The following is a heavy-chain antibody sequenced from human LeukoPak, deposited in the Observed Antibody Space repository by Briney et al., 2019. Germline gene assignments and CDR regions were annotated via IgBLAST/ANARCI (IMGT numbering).Heavy chain of an antibody. CDR3: ARHRGITIFGVVNWFDP. J-gene: IGHJ5*02. V-gene: IGHV4-39*01. Sequence: SETLSLTCTVSGGSISSSSSYWGWIRQPPGKGLEWIGSIYYSGSTYYNPSLKSRVTISVDTSKNQFSLKLSSVTAADTAVYYCARHRGITIFGVVNWFDPWGQGTLVTVSS. CDR2: IYYSGST. CDR1: GGSISSSSSY. D-gene: IGHD3-3*01.